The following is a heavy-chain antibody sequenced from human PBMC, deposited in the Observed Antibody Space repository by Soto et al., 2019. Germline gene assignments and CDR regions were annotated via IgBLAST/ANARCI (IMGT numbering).Heavy chain of an antibody. J-gene: IGHJ3*02. D-gene: IGHD2-15*01. CDR1: GFTVSSNY. Sequence: GGSLRLSCAASGFTVSSNYMSWVRQAPGKGLERVSAISGSGGSTYYADSVKGRFTISRDNSKNTLYLQMNSLRAEDTAVYYCAKFECGGSCYDAFDIWGQGTMVTVSS. CDR2: ISGSGGST. V-gene: IGHV3-23*01. CDR3: AKFECGGSCYDAFDI.